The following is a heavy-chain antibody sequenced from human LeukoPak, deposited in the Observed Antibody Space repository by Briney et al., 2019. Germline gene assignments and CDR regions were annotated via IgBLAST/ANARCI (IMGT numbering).Heavy chain of an antibody. CDR3: ARSSSWYANPFDY. J-gene: IGHJ4*02. Sequence: SETLSLTCAVYGGSFSGYYWSWIRQPPGKGLEWIGEINHRGSTNYNPSLKSRVTISVDTSKNQFSLKLSSVTAADTAVYYCARSSSWYANPFDYWGQGTLVTVSS. D-gene: IGHD6-13*01. CDR2: INHRGST. CDR1: GGSFSGYY. V-gene: IGHV4-34*01.